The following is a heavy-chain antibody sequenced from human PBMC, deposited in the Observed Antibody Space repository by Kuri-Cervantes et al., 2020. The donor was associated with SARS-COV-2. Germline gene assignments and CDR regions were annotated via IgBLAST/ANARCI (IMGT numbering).Heavy chain of an antibody. CDR3: AREVTIFGVVSRGFDP. V-gene: IGHV3-48*01. Sequence: GGSLRLSCAASGFTFSSYSMNWVRQAPGKGLEWVSYISSSSSTIYYADSVKGRFTISRDNAKNSLYLQMNSLRAEDTAVYYCAREVTIFGVVSRGFDPWGQGTLVTVSS. CDR2: ISSSSSTI. CDR1: GFTFSSYS. D-gene: IGHD3-3*01. J-gene: IGHJ5*02.